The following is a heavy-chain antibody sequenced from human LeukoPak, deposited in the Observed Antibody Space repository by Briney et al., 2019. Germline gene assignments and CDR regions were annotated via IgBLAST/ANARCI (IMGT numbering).Heavy chain of an antibody. J-gene: IGHJ5*02. CDR3: GREITIFRPPVGDVGWFDP. D-gene: IGHD3-3*01. CDR1: GGSISGSSYY. CDR2: IYYSGST. V-gene: IGHV4-31*03. Sequence: SETLSLTCTVSGGSISGSSYYWGWIRQHPGKGLEWIGYIYYSGSTYYNPSLKNRVTISVDTSKNQFSLKLSSVTAADTAVYYCGREITIFRPPVGDVGWFDPWGQGTLVTVSS.